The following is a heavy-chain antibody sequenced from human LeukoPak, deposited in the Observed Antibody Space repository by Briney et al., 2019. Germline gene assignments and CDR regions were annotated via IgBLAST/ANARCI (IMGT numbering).Heavy chain of an antibody. V-gene: IGHV4-61*05. J-gene: IGHJ4*02. CDR2: IYYSGST. CDR1: GGSISSSSYY. Sequence: PSETLSLTCTVSGGSISSSSYYWSWIRQPPGKGLEWIGYIYYSGSTNYNPSLKSRVTISVDTSKNQFSLKLSSVTAADTAVYYCARAREDYGDYFIYWGQGTLVTVSS. CDR3: ARAREDYGDYFIY. D-gene: IGHD4-17*01.